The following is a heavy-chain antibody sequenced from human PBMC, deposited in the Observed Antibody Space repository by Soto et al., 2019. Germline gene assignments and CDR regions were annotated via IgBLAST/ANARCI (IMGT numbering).Heavy chain of an antibody. D-gene: IGHD3-10*01. V-gene: IGHV3-7*05. Sequence: EVQLEESGGDLVQPGGSLRLSCAASGFTLSAYWMTWVRQAPGKGLEWVANINRHGIKKSYLDSVRGRFTISRDNVGNCLYPQMESLRADDTNLYYCARDVSPGSISLFLAAFDIWGQGTMVTVAS. CDR1: GFTLSAYW. J-gene: IGHJ3*02. CDR2: INRHGIKK. CDR3: ARDVSPGSISLFLAAFDI.